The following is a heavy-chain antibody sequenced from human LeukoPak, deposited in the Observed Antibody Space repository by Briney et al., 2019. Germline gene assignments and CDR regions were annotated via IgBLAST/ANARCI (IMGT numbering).Heavy chain of an antibody. D-gene: IGHD5-12*01. J-gene: IGHJ6*02. Sequence: ASVKVSCKASGGTFSSYAISWVRQALGQGLEWMGGIIPIFGTANYAQKFQGRVTITADESTSTAYMELSSLRSEDTAVYYCASKAATITHPSFDGHYYYYGMDVWGQGTTVTVSS. CDR2: IIPIFGTA. V-gene: IGHV1-69*13. CDR1: GGTFSSYA. CDR3: ASKAATITHPSFDGHYYYYGMDV.